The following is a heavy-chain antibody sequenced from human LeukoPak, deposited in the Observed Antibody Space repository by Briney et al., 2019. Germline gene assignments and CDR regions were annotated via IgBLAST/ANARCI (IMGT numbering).Heavy chain of an antibody. Sequence: SETLSLTCTVSGGSISSSSYYWGWIRQPPGKGLDWIGSFYYSGSTYYNPSLKSRVTISVDTSKNQFSLKLSSVTAADTAVYYCARDSYGSGSYFYWGQGTLVTVSS. CDR3: ARDSYGSGSYFY. D-gene: IGHD3-10*01. CDR1: GGSISSSSYY. V-gene: IGHV4-39*07. J-gene: IGHJ4*02. CDR2: FYYSGST.